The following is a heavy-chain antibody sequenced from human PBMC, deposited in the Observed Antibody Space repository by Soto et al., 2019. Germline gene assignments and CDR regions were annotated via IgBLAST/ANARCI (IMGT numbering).Heavy chain of an antibody. J-gene: IGHJ4*02. CDR1: GYTFTNFD. D-gene: IGHD6-6*01. CDR3: AREKFSSSGTFDY. CDR2: MNAYSGNT. Sequence: ASVKVSCKTSGYTFTNFDINWVRQATGQGLEWMGWMNAYSGNTGSAQKFQGRVTMTRDTSISTAYMELSSLRSEDTAVYYCAREKFSSSGTFDYWGQGTLVTVSS. V-gene: IGHV1-8*01.